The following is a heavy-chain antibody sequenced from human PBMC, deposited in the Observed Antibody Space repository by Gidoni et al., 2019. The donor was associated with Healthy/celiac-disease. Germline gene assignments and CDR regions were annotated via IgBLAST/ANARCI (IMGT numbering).Heavy chain of an antibody. CDR1: GGTFSSYA. CDR2: IIPIFGTA. D-gene: IGHD6-19*01. V-gene: IGHV1-69*06. CDR3: ARDAYSSGWYGYYYGMDV. Sequence: QVQLVQSGAEVKKPGSSVKVPCKASGGTFSSYAISWVRQAPGQGLEWMGGIIPIFGTANYAQKFQGRVTITADKSTSTAYMELSSLRSEDTAVYYCARDAYSSGWYGYYYGMDVWGQGTTVTVSS. J-gene: IGHJ6*02.